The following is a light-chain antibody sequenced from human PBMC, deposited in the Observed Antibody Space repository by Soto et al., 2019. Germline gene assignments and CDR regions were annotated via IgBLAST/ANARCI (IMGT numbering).Light chain of an antibody. CDR1: QSVSRSS. CDR2: GAS. V-gene: IGKV3-20*01. J-gene: IGKJ4*01. CDR3: QQYGSSPLT. Sequence: EIVLTQSPGTLSLSIGERTTLSCRASQSVSRSSLTWYQQKPGQAPRLLISGASNRATGIPDRFSGSGSGTEFTLTISRLEPEDFAVYICQQYGSSPLTFGGGTKVEIK.